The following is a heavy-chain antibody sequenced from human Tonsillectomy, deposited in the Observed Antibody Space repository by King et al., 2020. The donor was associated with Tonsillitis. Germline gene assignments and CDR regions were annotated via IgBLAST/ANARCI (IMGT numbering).Heavy chain of an antibody. CDR1: GDSVSSNSAA. CDR3: ARELSRNLPPDYTMDA. J-gene: IGHJ6*03. V-gene: IGHV6-1*01. Sequence: VQLQQSGPGLVKPSQTLSLTCAISGDSVSSNSAAWNWIRQSPSRGLEWLGRTYYRSHWYNDYAVSVKSRVTINPDTSKNQFSLQLNSVTPEDTAVYYRARELSRNLPPDYTMDAWGKGTPLTVS. CDR2: TYYRSHWYN. D-gene: IGHD1-7*01.